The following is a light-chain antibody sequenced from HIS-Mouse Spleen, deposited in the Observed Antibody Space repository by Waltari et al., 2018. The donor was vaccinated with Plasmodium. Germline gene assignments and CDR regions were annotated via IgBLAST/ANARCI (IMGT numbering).Light chain of an antibody. V-gene: IGLV3-1*01. CDR1: NLGDKY. CDR2: QDS. J-gene: IGLJ2*01. Sequence: SYELPQPPSVSVSPGQQASLTCPGDNLGDKYACWYQQKPGQSPVLVIYQDSKRPSGIPERFSGSNSGNTATLTISGTQAMDEADYYCQAWDSSTVVFGGGTKLTVL. CDR3: QAWDSSTVV.